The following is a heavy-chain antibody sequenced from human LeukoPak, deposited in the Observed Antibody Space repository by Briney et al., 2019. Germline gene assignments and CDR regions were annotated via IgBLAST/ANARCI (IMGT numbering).Heavy chain of an antibody. CDR1: GFTFISYG. D-gene: IGHD2-21*02. CDR2: INTDGSST. V-gene: IGHV3-74*01. CDR3: ARELPREVTLDY. J-gene: IGHJ4*01. Sequence: AGGSLRLSCAVSGFTFISYGMQWVRQAPGKGLAWVSRINTDGSSTTYADSVKGRFTISRDNAKNTLYLQMNSLRAEGTAVYYCARELPREVTLDYWGQGALVTVSS.